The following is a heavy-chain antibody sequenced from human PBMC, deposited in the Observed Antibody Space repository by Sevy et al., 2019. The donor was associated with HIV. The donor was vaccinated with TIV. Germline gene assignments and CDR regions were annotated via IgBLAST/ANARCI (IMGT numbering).Heavy chain of an antibody. CDR1: GFTFSSYE. D-gene: IGHD4-17*01. V-gene: IGHV3-48*03. J-gene: IGHJ4*02. CDR3: ARDLPPSATTVAHFDY. CDR2: ISNSGSTI. Sequence: GGSLRLSCAASGFTFSSYEMNWVRQAPGKGLEWVSYISNSGSTITYSDSVRGRFSISRDNARNSLYLQMNSLRAEDTAVYYCARDLPPSATTVAHFDYWGQGTLVTVSS.